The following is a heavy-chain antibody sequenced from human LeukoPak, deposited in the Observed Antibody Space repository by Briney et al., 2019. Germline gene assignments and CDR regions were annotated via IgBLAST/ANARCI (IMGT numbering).Heavy chain of an antibody. J-gene: IGHJ5*02. CDR3: ARAGGAARFDL. CDR1: GYTFTSYD. Sequence: ASVKVSCKASGYTFTSYDVNWVRQAAGQGLEWMGWMNPNSGNTGYAQKLQGRVTMTTDTSTSTAYMELRSLRSDDTAVYYCARAGGAARFDLWGQGTLVTVSS. V-gene: IGHV1-8*01. CDR2: MNPNSGNT. D-gene: IGHD3-16*01.